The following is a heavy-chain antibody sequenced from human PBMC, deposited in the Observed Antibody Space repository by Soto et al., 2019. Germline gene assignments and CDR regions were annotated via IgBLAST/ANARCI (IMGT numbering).Heavy chain of an antibody. V-gene: IGHV5-10-1*01. Sequence: PGESLKISCKGSGYSFTSYWISWVRQMPGKGLEWMGRIDPSDSYTNYSPSFQGHVTISADKSISTAYLQWSSLKASDTAMYYCARRTDYYGSGSYYTALYYFDYWGQGTLVTVSS. D-gene: IGHD3-10*01. J-gene: IGHJ4*02. CDR2: IDPSDSYT. CDR1: GYSFTSYW. CDR3: ARRTDYYGSGSYYTALYYFDY.